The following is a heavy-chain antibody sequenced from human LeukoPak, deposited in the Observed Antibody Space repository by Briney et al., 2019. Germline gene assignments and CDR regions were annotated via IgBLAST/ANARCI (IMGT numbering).Heavy chain of an antibody. Sequence: PGGSLRLSCAASGFTFSSYSMNWVRQAPGKGLEWVSSISSSSSYIYYADSVKGRFTISRDNAKNSLYLQMNSLRAEDTAVYYCARGEPAAIPYFGYWGQGTLVTVSS. J-gene: IGHJ4*02. V-gene: IGHV3-21*01. CDR3: ARGEPAAIPYFGY. CDR2: ISSSSSYI. D-gene: IGHD2-2*02. CDR1: GFTFSSYS.